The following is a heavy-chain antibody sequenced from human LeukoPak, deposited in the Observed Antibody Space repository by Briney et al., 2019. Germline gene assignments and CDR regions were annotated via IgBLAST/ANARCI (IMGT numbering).Heavy chain of an antibody. V-gene: IGHV3-23*01. J-gene: IGHJ4*02. D-gene: IGHD2-2*01. CDR3: AREPMAQGDIVVVPAAMGYFDY. CDR2: ISGSGGST. Sequence: QAGGSLRLSCAASGFTFSSYAMSWVRQAPGKGLEWVSAISGSGGSTYYADSVKGRFTISRDNSKNTLYLQMNSLRAEDTAVYYCAREPMAQGDIVVVPAAMGYFDYWGQGTLVTVSS. CDR1: GFTFSSYA.